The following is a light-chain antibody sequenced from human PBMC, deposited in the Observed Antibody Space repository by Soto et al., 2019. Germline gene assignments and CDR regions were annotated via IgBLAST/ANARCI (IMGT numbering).Light chain of an antibody. Sequence: DIVMTQFPATLSVSAGERATLSCRASQSVSSNLAWYQQKPGQAPRLLIYGASTRATGIPARFSGSGSGTEFTLTIRSLKSEDLAVYYCQQYGNLPELTCGGGTKVDIK. J-gene: IGKJ4*01. V-gene: IGKV3-15*01. CDR2: GAS. CDR1: QSVSSN. CDR3: QQYGNLPELT.